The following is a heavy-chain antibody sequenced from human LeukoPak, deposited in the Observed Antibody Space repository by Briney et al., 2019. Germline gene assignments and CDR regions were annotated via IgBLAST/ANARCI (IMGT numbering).Heavy chain of an antibody. CDR2: IYTSGST. D-gene: IGHD5-24*01. J-gene: IGHJ2*01. Sequence: SQTLSLTCTVSGGSISSGSYYWSWIWQPAGKGLEWIGRIYTSGSTNYNPSLKRRVTISIDTSKNQFSLKLSSVTAADTAVYYCARQVATKPGYFDLWGRGTLVTVSS. CDR3: ARQVATKPGYFDL. V-gene: IGHV4-61*02. CDR1: GGSISSGSYY.